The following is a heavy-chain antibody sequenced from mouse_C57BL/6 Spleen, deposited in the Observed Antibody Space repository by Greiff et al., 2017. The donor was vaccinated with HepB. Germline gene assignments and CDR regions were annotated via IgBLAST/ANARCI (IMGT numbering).Heavy chain of an antibody. CDR1: EYEFPSHD. J-gene: IGHJ3*01. V-gene: IGHV5-2*01. CDR3: ARQGDYDGGFAY. CDR2: INSDGGST. D-gene: IGHD2-4*01. Sequence: EVQRVESGGGLVQPGESLKLSCESNEYEFPSHDMSWVRKTPEKRLELVAAINSDGGSTYYPDTMERRFIIARDNTKKTLYLQMSSLRSEDTALYYCARQGDYDGGFAYGGQGTLVTVSA.